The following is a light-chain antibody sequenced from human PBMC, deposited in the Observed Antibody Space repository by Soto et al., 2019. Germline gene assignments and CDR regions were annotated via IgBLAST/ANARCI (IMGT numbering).Light chain of an antibody. CDR3: QLHNDWPMYT. J-gene: IGKJ2*01. Sequence: EIVMTQSPATLSVSPGERATLSCRASQSVSSNLAWYQQKPGQAPRLLIYATSTRFAGLPARFSGSRSGTDFTLTINSLQSEDFAVYYCQLHNDWPMYTFGQGTKLEIK. CDR2: ATS. CDR1: QSVSSN. V-gene: IGKV3-15*01.